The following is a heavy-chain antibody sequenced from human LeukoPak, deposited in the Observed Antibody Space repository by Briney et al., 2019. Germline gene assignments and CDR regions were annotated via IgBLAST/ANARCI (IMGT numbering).Heavy chain of an antibody. D-gene: IGHD2-15*01. Sequence: SETLSLTCAVYGGSFSGYYWSWIRQHPGKGLEWIGYIYYSGSTYYNPSLKSRVTISVDTSKNQFSLKLSSVTAADTAVYYCARGSGHCSGGSCYSHPYYFDYWGQGTVVTVSS. V-gene: IGHV4-31*11. CDR2: IYYSGST. CDR3: ARGSGHCSGGSCYSHPYYFDY. CDR1: GGSFSGYY. J-gene: IGHJ4*02.